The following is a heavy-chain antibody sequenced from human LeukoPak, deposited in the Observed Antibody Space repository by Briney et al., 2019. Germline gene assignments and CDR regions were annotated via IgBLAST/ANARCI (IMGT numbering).Heavy chain of an antibody. V-gene: IGHV5-51*01. CDR2: IYPGDSDT. Sequence: GESLKLSCKGSGYRFTNYWSGCARQLPGKGLEWMGIIYPGDSDTRYSPSFQGQVTISADKSISTAYLQWSSLKASDTAMYFCALYPRGYCSGGRCYIEYWAQGNLVTVSS. D-gene: IGHD2-15*01. J-gene: IGHJ4*02. CDR3: ALYPRGYCSGGRCYIEY. CDR1: GYRFTNYW.